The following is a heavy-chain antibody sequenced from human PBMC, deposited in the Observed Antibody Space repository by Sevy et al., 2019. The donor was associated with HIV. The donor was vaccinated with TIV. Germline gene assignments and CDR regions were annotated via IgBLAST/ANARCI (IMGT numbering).Heavy chain of an antibody. CDR2: INPNNGDV. Sequence: ASVKVSCKASGYSFTGFYIHWMRQAPGQGLEWMGWINPNNGDVKYAQKYQGRVTMTRDTSATTTYMELTSLRSDDTAMYYCVRGYFGSGSYRLLYWGQGAPVTVSS. D-gene: IGHD3-10*01. CDR1: GYSFTGFY. J-gene: IGHJ4*02. CDR3: VRGYFGSGSYRLLY. V-gene: IGHV1-2*02.